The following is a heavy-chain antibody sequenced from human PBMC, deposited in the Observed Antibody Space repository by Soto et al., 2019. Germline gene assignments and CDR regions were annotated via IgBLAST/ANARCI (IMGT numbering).Heavy chain of an antibody. CDR3: ARDGSPYYDVWSGYYGFYFDY. D-gene: IGHD3-3*01. CDR1: GFTFSSYG. J-gene: IGHJ4*02. CDR2: IWYDGSNK. Sequence: TGGSLRLSCAASGFTFSSYGMHWVRQAPGKGLEWVAVIWYDGSNKYYADSVKGRFTISRDNSKNTLYLQMNSLRAEDTAVYYCARDGSPYYDVWSGYYGFYFDYWGQGTLVTVSS. V-gene: IGHV3-33*01.